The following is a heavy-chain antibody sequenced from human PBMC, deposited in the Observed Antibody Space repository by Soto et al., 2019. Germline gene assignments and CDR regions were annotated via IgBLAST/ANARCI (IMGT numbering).Heavy chain of an antibody. D-gene: IGHD3-10*01. Sequence: LSLTCTVSGGSISSGDYYWSWIRQPPGKGLEWIGYIYYSGSTYYNPSLKSRVTISVDTSKNQFSLKLSSVTVADTAVYYCATELNYYGSGSQGAFDIWGQGTMVTVSS. CDR1: GGSISSGDYY. V-gene: IGHV4-30-4*01. J-gene: IGHJ3*02. CDR2: IYYSGST. CDR3: ATELNYYGSGSQGAFDI.